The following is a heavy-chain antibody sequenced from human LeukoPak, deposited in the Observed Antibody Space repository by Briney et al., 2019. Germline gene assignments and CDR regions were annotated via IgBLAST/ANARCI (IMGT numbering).Heavy chain of an antibody. J-gene: IGHJ4*02. CDR2: IYSGGNT. Sequence: PGGSLRLSCAASGFTVSSNYMGWVRQAPGKGLEYVSVIYSGGNTYYAGSVKGRFTISRDNSKNTLYLQMNSLRAEDTAIYYCARSRVWYGSGSYSDYWGQGTLVTVSS. D-gene: IGHD3-10*01. CDR3: ARSRVWYGSGSYSDY. V-gene: IGHV3-53*01. CDR1: GFTVSSNY.